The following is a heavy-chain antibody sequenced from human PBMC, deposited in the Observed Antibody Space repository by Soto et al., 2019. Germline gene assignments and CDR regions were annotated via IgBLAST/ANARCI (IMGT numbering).Heavy chain of an antibody. CDR3: AGAPDPHLVGGEFDS. V-gene: IGHV1-69*12. CDR1: GGTFTNYA. Sequence: QVHLVQSEAEVKKPGSSLKVSCSASGGTFTNYAISWVRQAPGQGLEWMGGIIPVFGTTKYAQKFEGRISITADESATTAYMDLSSLGSEYTALYFCAGAPDPHLVGGEFDSWGQGTLVTVSS. CDR2: IIPVFGTT. D-gene: IGHD3-10*01. J-gene: IGHJ4*02.